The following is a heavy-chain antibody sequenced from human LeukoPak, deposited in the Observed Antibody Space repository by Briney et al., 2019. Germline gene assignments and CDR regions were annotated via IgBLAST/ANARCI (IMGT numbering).Heavy chain of an antibody. V-gene: IGHV4-59*08. Sequence: SETLSLPCTVSGDSISSYYWSWLRQPTGKGLEWLGYIYYSGSTNYNPSLKSRVTISVDTSKYQCSLKLSSVTAADTAVYYCAGGQQLVRDYWGQGTLVTVSS. CDR3: AGGQQLVRDY. J-gene: IGHJ4*02. CDR1: GDSISSYY. CDR2: IYYSGST. D-gene: IGHD6-13*01.